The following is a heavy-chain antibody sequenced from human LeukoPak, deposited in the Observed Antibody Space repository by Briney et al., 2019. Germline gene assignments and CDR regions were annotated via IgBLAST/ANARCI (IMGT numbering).Heavy chain of an antibody. CDR3: ARGSYTLGYQPY. V-gene: IGHV1-69*13. D-gene: IGHD7-27*01. Sequence: GASVKVSCKASGYTFTSYGISWVRQAPGQGLEWMGGIIPIFGTANYAQKFQGRVTITADESTSTAYMELSSLRSEDTAVYYCARGSYTLGYQPYWGQGTLVTVSS. J-gene: IGHJ4*02. CDR1: GYTFTSYG. CDR2: IIPIFGTA.